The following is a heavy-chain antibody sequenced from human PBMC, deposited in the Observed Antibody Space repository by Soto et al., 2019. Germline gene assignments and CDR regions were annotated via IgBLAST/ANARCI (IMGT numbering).Heavy chain of an antibody. J-gene: IGHJ4*02. V-gene: IGHV4-59*01. D-gene: IGHD2-15*01. Sequence: SETLSLTCTVSGGSISSYYWSWIRQPPGKGLEWIGYIYYSGSTNYNPSLKSRVTISVDTSKNQFSLKLSSVTAADTAVYYCARDVYSGLDYWGQGTLVTVSS. CDR3: ARDVYSGLDY. CDR1: GGSISSYY. CDR2: IYYSGST.